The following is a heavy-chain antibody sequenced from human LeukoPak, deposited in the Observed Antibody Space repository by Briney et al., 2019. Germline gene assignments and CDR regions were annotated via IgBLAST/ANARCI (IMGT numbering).Heavy chain of an antibody. V-gene: IGHV5-51*01. CDR1: GYSFTSYW. CDR3: ARHHDYGDYGCFEY. J-gene: IGHJ4*02. D-gene: IGHD4-17*01. CDR2: IYPGDSDT. Sequence: GESLKISCKGSGYSFTSYWIGLVRQMPGKGLEWMGIIYPGDSDTRYSPSFQGQVTISADKSIRTAYLQWSSLKASDTAIYYCARHHDYGDYGCFEYGGQGTLVTVSS.